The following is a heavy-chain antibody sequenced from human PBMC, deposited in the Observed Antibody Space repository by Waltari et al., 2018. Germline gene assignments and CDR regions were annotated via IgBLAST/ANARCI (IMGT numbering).Heavy chain of an antibody. D-gene: IGHD1-26*01. V-gene: IGHV4-34*01. CDR2: INHSGST. J-gene: IGHJ4*02. CDR1: GGFFSGSS. Sequence: QVQLQQWGAGLLKPSETLSLTCAVYGGFFSGSSWSWTRQPPGKGLEWIGEINHSGSTNYNPSLKSRVTIAVDTSKNQFSLKLSSVTAADTAVYYCARGGGGSYSPDYWGQGTLVTVSS. CDR3: ARGGGGSYSPDY.